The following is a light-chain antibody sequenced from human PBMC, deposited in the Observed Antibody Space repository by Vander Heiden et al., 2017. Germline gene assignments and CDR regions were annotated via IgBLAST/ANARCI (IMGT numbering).Light chain of an antibody. CDR2: LGS. Sequence: DIVMTQSPVYLTVTPGEPASISCRPSQRLLHSNGFNYFDWYLQKPGQPPQLLIYLGSNRASGVPYRFSGRGSGTYFTLAISRVEAEDVGVYYCMQALETPYTFGQGTKLEI. CDR3: MQALETPYT. V-gene: IGKV2-28*01. J-gene: IGKJ2*01. CDR1: QRLLHSNGFNY.